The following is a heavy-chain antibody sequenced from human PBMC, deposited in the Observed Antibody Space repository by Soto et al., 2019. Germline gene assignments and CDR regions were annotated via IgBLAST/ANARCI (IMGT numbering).Heavy chain of an antibody. V-gene: IGHV1-69*13. Sequence: SVKVSCKASGGTFSSYAISWVRQAPGQGLEWMGGIIPIFGTANYAQKLQGRVTITADESTSTAYMELSSLRSEDTAVDYCARATVDYDSSGYYYVRYYYGMDVWG. CDR1: GGTFSSYA. CDR3: ARATVDYDSSGYYYVRYYYGMDV. CDR2: IIPIFGTA. D-gene: IGHD3-22*01. J-gene: IGHJ6*02.